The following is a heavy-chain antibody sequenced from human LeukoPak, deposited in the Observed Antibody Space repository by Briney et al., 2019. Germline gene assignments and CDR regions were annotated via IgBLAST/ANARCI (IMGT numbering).Heavy chain of an antibody. Sequence: GGSLRLSCAASGFTFSSYAMSWVRQPPGKGLEWVSAISAGGGSTYYADSVKGRFTISRDNSKNTLYLQMNSLRAEDTAVYYCAKQMSGYTGYYFDYWGQGTLVTVSS. D-gene: IGHD6-25*01. CDR3: AKQMSGYTGYYFDY. CDR1: GFTFSSYA. CDR2: ISAGGGST. V-gene: IGHV3-23*01. J-gene: IGHJ4*02.